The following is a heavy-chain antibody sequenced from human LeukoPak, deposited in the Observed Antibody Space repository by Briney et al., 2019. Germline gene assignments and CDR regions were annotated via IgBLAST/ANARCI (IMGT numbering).Heavy chain of an antibody. CDR1: GGTFSSYA. CDR3: AKLAKGDGGYCTNGVCYPLDY. V-gene: IGHV1-69*04. D-gene: IGHD2-8*01. Sequence: GSSVKVSCKASGGTFSSYAISWVRQAPGQGLEWMGRIIPILGIANYAQEFQGRVTITADKSTSTAYMELSSLRSEDTAVYYCAKLAKGDGGYCTNGVCYPLDYWGQGTLVTVSS. CDR2: IIPILGIA. J-gene: IGHJ4*02.